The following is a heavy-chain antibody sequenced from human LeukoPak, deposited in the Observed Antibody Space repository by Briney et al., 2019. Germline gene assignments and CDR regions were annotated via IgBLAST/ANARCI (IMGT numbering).Heavy chain of an antibody. Sequence: SETLSLTCSVSGGSMSSYYWSWIRQSPGKGLEWIGYIYHSGSTYYNPSLKSRVTISVDTSKNQFSLKLSSVTAADTAVYYCARDVAVAGTDYWGQGTLVTVSS. CDR3: ARDVAVAGTDY. J-gene: IGHJ4*02. CDR2: IYHSGST. D-gene: IGHD6-19*01. V-gene: IGHV4-59*12. CDR1: GGSMSSYY.